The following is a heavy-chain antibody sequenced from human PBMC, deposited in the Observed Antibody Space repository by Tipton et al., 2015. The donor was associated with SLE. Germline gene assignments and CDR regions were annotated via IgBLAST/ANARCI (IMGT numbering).Heavy chain of an antibody. J-gene: IGHJ3*02. CDR1: GTSFGDYY. CDR2: VSYIGRT. Sequence: TLSLTCAVYGTSFGDYYWGWIRQSPGKGLEWIGSVSYIGRTSYTPSLNSRVTVSMDTSKNQFSLRVTSVTAADTAVYYCARHILASWNAFDIWGQGTMVSVSS. CDR3: ARHILASWNAFDI. V-gene: IGHV4-39*01.